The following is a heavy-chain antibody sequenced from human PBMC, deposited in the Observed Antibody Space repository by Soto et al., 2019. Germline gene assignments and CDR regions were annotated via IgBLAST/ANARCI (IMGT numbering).Heavy chain of an antibody. CDR1: GGTFSSYT. D-gene: IGHD6-13*01. CDR2: IIPILGIA. V-gene: IGHV1-69*04. Sequence: ASVKVSCKASGGTFSSYTISWVRQAPGQGLEWMGRIIPILGIANYAQKFQGRVTITADKSTSTAYMELSSLRSEDTAVYYCARDPMYSSSWQNNSFDPWGQGTLVTVSS. CDR3: ARDPMYSSSWQNNSFDP. J-gene: IGHJ5*02.